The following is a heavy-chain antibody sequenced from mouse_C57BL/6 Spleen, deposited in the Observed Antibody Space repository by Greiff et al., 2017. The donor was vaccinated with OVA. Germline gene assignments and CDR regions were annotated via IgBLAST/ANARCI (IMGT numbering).Heavy chain of an antibody. D-gene: IGHD1-1*01. CDR3: TTDSSYDFDV. Sequence: VQLQQSGAELVRPGASVKLSCTASGFNIKDDYMHWVKQRPEQGLEWIGWIDPENGDTEYASKFQGKATITADTSSNTAYLQLSSLTSEDTAVYYSTTDSSYDFDVWGTGTTVTVSS. CDR1: GFNIKDDY. CDR2: IDPENGDT. J-gene: IGHJ1*03. V-gene: IGHV14-4*01.